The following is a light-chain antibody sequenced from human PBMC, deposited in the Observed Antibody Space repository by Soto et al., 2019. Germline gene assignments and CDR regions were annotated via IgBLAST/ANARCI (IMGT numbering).Light chain of an antibody. J-gene: IGKJ1*01. CDR2: GAS. CDR3: QQYNNWPPT. CDR1: QSVSSN. V-gene: IGKV3-15*01. Sequence: EIVMTQSPATLSVSPGERVTLSCRASQSVSSNLAWYQQKHGQAPRLLIHGASTRATGVPAWFSGSGSGTDYTLTISSLRFEDFAVYYCQQYNNWPPTFGQGTKVDI.